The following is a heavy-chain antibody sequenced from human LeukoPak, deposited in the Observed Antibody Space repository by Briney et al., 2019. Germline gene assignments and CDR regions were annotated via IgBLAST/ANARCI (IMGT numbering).Heavy chain of an antibody. D-gene: IGHD1-1*01. Sequence: GASVKVSCKASGYNFTNYALNWVRQTPGQGLEWMGWINTNTGHPTYGQGFTARFVFSLDTSVSTAFLQISTLKPADTAIYYCATSLGAGSDAFALWGQGTMVIVSS. CDR3: ATSLGAGSDAFAL. J-gene: IGHJ3*01. V-gene: IGHV7-4-1*02. CDR1: GYNFTNYA. CDR2: INTNTGHP.